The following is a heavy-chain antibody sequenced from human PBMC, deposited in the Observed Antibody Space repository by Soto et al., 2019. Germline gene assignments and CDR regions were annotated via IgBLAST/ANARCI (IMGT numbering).Heavy chain of an antibody. V-gene: IGHV3-13*01. CDR2: IGTIRDT. Sequence: PVGSLRLSCAASGFTFSTYDMHWVRQATGKGLEWVSAIGTIRDTYYLDSVKGRFTISGENAKNSVYLQMNSLRAGDTAVYYCARGRSNQYESSPPPKFDPWGRGTLVTVSS. J-gene: IGHJ5*02. CDR1: GFTFSTYD. D-gene: IGHD2-8*01. CDR3: ARGRSNQYESSPPPKFDP.